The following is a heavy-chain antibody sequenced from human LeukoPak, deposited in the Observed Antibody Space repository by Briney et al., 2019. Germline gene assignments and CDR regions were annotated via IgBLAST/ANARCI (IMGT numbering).Heavy chain of an antibody. Sequence: GRSLRLSCAASGFTFSSYGMHWVRQAPGKGLEWVAVISYDGSNKYYADSVKGRFTISRDNAKNSLYLQMNSLRAEDTAVYYCAREATGYSASWCDYWGQGTLVTVSS. CDR1: GFTFSSYG. D-gene: IGHD6-13*01. J-gene: IGHJ4*02. V-gene: IGHV3-30*03. CDR2: ISYDGSNK. CDR3: AREATGYSASWCDY.